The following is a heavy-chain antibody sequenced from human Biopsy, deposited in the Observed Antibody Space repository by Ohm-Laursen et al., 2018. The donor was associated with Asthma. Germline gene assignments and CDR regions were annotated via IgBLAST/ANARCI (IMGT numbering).Heavy chain of an antibody. J-gene: IGHJ3*01. CDR3: ARTYYDFLTGQVKDVFGV. CDR2: VNTGNGDT. V-gene: IGHV1-3*04. CDR1: GYNFISFA. D-gene: IGHD3-9*01. Sequence: SVKVSCRASGYNFISFAIHWVRQAPGQRLEWMGWVNTGNGDTKYSQKFQGRVTITRDTSASTAYMELRSLRSEDTATYYCARTYYDFLTGQVKDVFGVWGQGTMVIVSS.